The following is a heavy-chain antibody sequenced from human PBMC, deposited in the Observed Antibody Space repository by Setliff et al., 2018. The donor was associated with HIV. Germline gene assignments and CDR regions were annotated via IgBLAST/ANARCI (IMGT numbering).Heavy chain of an antibody. CDR3: ARDYYSDYYYGMDV. V-gene: IGHV1-18*01. CDR1: GYTFTSYG. Sequence: ASVKVSCKASGYTFTSYGIRWVRQDPGQGLEWMGWISAYNGNTNYAPKIQRRVTMTTDTCTSTAYRELRSLRSDDTAVYYCARDYYSDYYYGMDVWGQGTTVTVS. CDR2: ISAYNGNT. J-gene: IGHJ6*02. D-gene: IGHD3-22*01.